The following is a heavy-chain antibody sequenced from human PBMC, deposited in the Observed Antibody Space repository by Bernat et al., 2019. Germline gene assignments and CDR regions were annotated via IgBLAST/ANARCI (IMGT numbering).Heavy chain of an antibody. CDR1: GFTFSSYA. V-gene: IGHV3-23*01. CDR2: ISGSGGSK. Sequence: EVQLLESGGGLVQPGGSLRLSCAASGFTFSSYAMSWVRQAPGKGLEWVSAISGSGGSKYYADVVKGRFTISRDNSKNTLYLQMNSLRAEDTAVYYCAKALYYDFWSGHFDYWGQGTLVTVSS. J-gene: IGHJ4*02. CDR3: AKALYYDFWSGHFDY. D-gene: IGHD3-3*01.